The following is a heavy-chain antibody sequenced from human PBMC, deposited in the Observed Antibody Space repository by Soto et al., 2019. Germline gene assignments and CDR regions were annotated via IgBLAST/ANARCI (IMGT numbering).Heavy chain of an antibody. Sequence: LRLSCAASGFTVSDYYMSWIRQAPGKGLEWVSYITSSGSTIYYADSVKGRFTISRDNAKNSLYLQMNSLGAEDTAVYYCAREKTAMVTVDYWGQGTLVTVYS. CDR3: AREKTAMVTVDY. V-gene: IGHV3-11*01. CDR1: GFTVSDYY. J-gene: IGHJ4*02. D-gene: IGHD5-18*01. CDR2: ITSSGSTI.